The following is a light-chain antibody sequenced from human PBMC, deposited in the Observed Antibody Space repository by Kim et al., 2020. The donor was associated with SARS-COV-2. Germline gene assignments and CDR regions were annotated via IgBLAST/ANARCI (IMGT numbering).Light chain of an antibody. V-gene: IGKV3-20*01. CDR2: GAS. J-gene: IGKJ4*01. CDR1: QSVSSSY. Sequence: SPGERATLSSRTSQSVSSSYLAWYQQKPGQAPRLLSYGASSRATGIPDRFSGSGSGTDFTLTISRLEPEDFAVYYCQQYGSSPLTFGGGTKVDIK. CDR3: QQYGSSPLT.